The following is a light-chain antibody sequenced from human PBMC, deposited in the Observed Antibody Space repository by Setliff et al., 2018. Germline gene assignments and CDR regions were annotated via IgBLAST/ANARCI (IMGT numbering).Light chain of an antibody. J-gene: IGLJ2*01. CDR1: NSNIGSRS. CDR2: KNN. Sequence: QSVLAQPLSASGTPGQRVTISCSGSNSNIGSRSVNWYQQLPGTAPKLLIYKNNQRPSGVPDRFSGSKSGTSASLAIGGLQSEDEADYYCAAWDDSLMVVVLGGGTKVTVL. CDR3: AAWDDSLMVVV. V-gene: IGLV1-44*01.